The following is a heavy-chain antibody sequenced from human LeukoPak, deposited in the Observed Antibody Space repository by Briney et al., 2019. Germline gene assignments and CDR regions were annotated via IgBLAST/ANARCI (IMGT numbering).Heavy chain of an antibody. V-gene: IGHV3-30-3*01. CDR3: ARDSQQQLVLLSDFDY. CDR1: GITFSSYA. CDR2: ISYDGSNK. Sequence: GSLRLSCAASGITFSSYAMHWVRQAPGKGLEWVAVISYDGSNKYYADSVKGRFTISRDNSKNTLYLQMNSLRAEDTAVYYCARDSQQQLVLLSDFDYWGQGTLVTVSS. D-gene: IGHD6-13*01. J-gene: IGHJ4*02.